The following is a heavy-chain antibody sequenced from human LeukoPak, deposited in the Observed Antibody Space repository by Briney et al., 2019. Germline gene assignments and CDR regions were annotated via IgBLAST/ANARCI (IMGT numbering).Heavy chain of an antibody. D-gene: IGHD4-11*01. CDR1: GYTFTGYY. J-gene: IGHJ4*02. Sequence: GASVKVSCKASGYTFTGYYMRWVRQAPGQGLEWMGWINPNSGGTNYAQKFQGWVTMTRDTSISTAYMELSRLRSDDTAVYYCARVSNVYGFDYWGQGTLVTVSS. CDR3: ARVSNVYGFDY. CDR2: INPNSGGT. V-gene: IGHV1-2*04.